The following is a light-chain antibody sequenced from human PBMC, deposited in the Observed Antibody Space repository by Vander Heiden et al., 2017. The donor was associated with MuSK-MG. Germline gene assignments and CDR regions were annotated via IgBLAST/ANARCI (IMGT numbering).Light chain of an antibody. CDR1: ESIRRY. CDR2: ATS. Sequence: DILMTQSPSSLPASGGDRVTISYRGSESIRRYLNWYQYKPGKAPQLLIYATSSLQNGVPSRFSGSGSGTDFTLTITALRPEDFATYYCQHSFSSYTFGPGTKVQIK. CDR3: QHSFSSYT. V-gene: IGKV1-39*01. J-gene: IGKJ2*01.